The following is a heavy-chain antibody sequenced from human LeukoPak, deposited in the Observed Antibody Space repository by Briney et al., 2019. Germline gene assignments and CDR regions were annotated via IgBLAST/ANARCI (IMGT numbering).Heavy chain of an antibody. D-gene: IGHD6-13*01. CDR2: IYYSGNT. J-gene: IGHJ4*02. Sequence: PSETLSLTCTVSGYSISSGYYWGWIRQPPGKGLEWIGSIYYSGNTYYNPSLNSRVTISVDTSKNRFSLNLSSVTAADTAVYYCARVGQLAFDYWGQGTLVTVSS. CDR1: GYSISSGYY. CDR3: ARVGQLAFDY. V-gene: IGHV4-38-2*02.